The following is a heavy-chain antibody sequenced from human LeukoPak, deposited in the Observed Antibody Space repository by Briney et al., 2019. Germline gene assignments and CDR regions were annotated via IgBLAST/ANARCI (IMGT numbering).Heavy chain of an antibody. J-gene: IGHJ5*01. CDR3: AQYHAYFDP. Sequence: ASVKVSCRASEHTFSAYNMHWVRPAPGQGLEWMGWINPSSGDTKYAQTFQGRVSLTTDPSINTAYLALTSLRSDDTAVYFCAQYHAYFDPWGQGTLVTVSS. D-gene: IGHD2/OR15-2a*01. CDR1: EHTFSAYN. CDR2: INPSSGDT. V-gene: IGHV1-2*02.